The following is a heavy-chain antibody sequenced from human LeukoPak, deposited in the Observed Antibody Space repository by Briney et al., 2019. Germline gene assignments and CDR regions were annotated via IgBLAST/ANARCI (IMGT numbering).Heavy chain of an antibody. J-gene: IGHJ4*02. V-gene: IGHV3-30*04. D-gene: IGHD2-2*02. Sequence: LRHSCSASGLTFSIHAMHGPRQAPGKGLEGGAVISYDDGRNKYYADSVKGRFTISRDNSKNTLYLQMNSLRTEDTAVYYCARESGGNTPYYFDYWGQGTLVTVSS. CDR1: GLTFSIHA. CDR2: ISYDDGRNK. CDR3: ARESGGNTPYYFDY.